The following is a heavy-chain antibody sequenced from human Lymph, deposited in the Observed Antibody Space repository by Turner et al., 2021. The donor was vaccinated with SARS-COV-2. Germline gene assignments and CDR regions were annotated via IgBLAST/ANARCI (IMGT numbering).Heavy chain of an antibody. J-gene: IGHJ4*02. CDR3: ARMGASRQQQLHGYFDY. Sequence: EVQLVESGGGLVQPGGSMRLSCAAAGCTVGSSYMSWVRQTAGKGLEWVSVIYSGSSTYYADTVKGRFTIARDKSKNTLYLQMNSLRAEDTAVYFCARMGASRQQQLHGYFDYWGQGTLVTVSS. CDR1: GCTVGSSY. V-gene: IGHV3-66*01. CDR2: IYSGSST. D-gene: IGHD6-13*01.